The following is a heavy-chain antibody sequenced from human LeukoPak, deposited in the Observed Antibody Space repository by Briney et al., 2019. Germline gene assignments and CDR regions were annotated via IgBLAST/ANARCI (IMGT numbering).Heavy chain of an antibody. CDR2: IFGGGGT. Sequence: QPGGSLRLSCAASGFTVSSTYMNWVRQAPGKGLEWVSVIFGGGGTYYADSVKGRSIISRDNSKNTLHLQMNSLRAEDTAVYFCAREFVYGDPFDPWGQGTLVTVSS. J-gene: IGHJ5*02. V-gene: IGHV3-66*01. D-gene: IGHD4-17*01. CDR1: GFTVSSTY. CDR3: AREFVYGDPFDP.